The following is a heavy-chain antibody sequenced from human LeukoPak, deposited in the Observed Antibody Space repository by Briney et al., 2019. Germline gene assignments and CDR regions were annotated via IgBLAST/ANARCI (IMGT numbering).Heavy chain of an antibody. CDR2: INPNSGGT. CDR3: ARVYRYCSSTSCSYDAFDI. D-gene: IGHD2-2*01. CDR1: GYTFTGYY. V-gene: IGHV1-2*02. Sequence: ASVKVSCKASGYTFTGYYMHWVRQASGQGLEWMGWINPNSGGTNYAQKFQGRVTMTRDTSISTAYMELSRLRSDDTAVYYCARVYRYCSSTSCSYDAFDIWGQGTMVTVSS. J-gene: IGHJ3*02.